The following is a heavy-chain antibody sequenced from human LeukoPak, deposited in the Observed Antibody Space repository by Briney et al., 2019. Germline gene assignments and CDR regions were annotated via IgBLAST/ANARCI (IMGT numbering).Heavy chain of an antibody. V-gene: IGHV3-15*01. CDR1: GITLSDFW. CDR2: IKAKIHGETI. CDR3: AKDRRVVTDDAFDI. D-gene: IGHD3-22*01. J-gene: IGHJ3*02. Sequence: GGSLRLSCAASGITLSDFWFSWVRQAPGKGLEWVARIKAKIHGETIDYAAPVRGRFIISRDDSRNTVYLQMNSLRAEDTAVYYCAKDRRVVTDDAFDIWGQGTMVTVSS.